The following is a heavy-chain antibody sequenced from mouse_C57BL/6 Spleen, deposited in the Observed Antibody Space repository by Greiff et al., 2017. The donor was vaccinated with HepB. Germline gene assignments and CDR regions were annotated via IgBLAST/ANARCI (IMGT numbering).Heavy chain of an antibody. CDR1: GFTFSSYT. V-gene: IGHV5-9*01. CDR2: ISGGGGNT. D-gene: IGHD2-4*01. J-gene: IGHJ4*01. CDR3: AIIYDDRYYAMDY. Sequence: EVMLVESGGGLVKPGGSLKLSCAASGFTFSSYTMSWVRQTPEKRLEWVATISGGGGNTYYPDSVKGRFTIYRDNAKNTLYLQMSSLRSEDTALYYCAIIYDDRYYAMDYGGQGTSVTVSS.